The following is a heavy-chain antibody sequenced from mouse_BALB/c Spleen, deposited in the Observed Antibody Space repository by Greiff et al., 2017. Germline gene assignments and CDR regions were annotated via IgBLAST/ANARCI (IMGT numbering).Heavy chain of an antibody. V-gene: IGHV3-2*02. CDR3: ARGDYGNYYYAMDY. D-gene: IGHD2-1*01. Sequence: EVKLQESGPGLVKPSQSLSLTCTVTGYSITSDYAWNWIRQFPGNKLEWMGYISYSGSTSYNPSLKSRISITRDTSKNQFFLQLNSVTTEDTATYYCARGDYGNYYYAMDYWGQGTSVTVSS. J-gene: IGHJ4*01. CDR1: GYSITSDYA. CDR2: ISYSGST.